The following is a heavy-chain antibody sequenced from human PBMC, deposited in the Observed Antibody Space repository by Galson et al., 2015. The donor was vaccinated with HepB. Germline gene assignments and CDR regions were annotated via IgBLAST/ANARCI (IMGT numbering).Heavy chain of an antibody. CDR3: ARGRAPEDGYNPIGDAFDI. Sequence: SLRLSCAASGFIFSNYWMSWVRQAPGKGPEWVANMNQDGSEKYYIDSVKGRFTISRDNGRNSLFLQMNSLRAADTAVYYCARGRAPEDGYNPIGDAFDIWGQGTMVTVSS. CDR2: MNQDGSEK. V-gene: IGHV3-7*03. CDR1: GFIFSNYW. D-gene: IGHD5-24*01. J-gene: IGHJ3*02.